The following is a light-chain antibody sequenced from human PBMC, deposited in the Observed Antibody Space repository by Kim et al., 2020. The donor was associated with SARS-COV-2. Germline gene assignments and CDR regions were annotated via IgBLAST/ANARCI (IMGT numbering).Light chain of an antibody. V-gene: IGLV2-14*03. J-gene: IGLJ2*01. CDR3: SSYTSSSTPV. CDR1: SSDVVGYNY. CDR2: DVS. Sequence: GQSITIACTGTSSDVVGYNYVSCDQQQPGTATNLMIYDVSKRTSGVSNRFSGSKSGNTASLTISVLQAEDEADYYCSSYTSSSTPVFGGGTQLNVL.